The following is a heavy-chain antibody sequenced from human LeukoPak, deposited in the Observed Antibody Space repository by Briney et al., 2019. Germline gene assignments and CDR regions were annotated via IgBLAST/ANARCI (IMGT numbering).Heavy chain of an antibody. CDR3: ARVVRVVVPAAIGY. CDR1: GYTFTGYY. D-gene: IGHD2-2*01. V-gene: IGHV1-2*02. CDR2: FNPNSGGT. J-gene: IGHJ4*02. Sequence: ASVKVSCKASGYTFTGYYMHWERHPPGQGLEWMGWFNPNSGGTNYAQKFQGRVTMTRDTSISTAYMELSRLRSDDTAVYYCARVVRVVVPAAIGYWGQGTLVTVSS.